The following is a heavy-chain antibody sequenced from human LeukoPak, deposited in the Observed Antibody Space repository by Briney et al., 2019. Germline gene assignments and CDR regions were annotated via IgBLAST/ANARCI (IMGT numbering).Heavy chain of an antibody. CDR1: GFTFRSYE. CDR2: ISSSGSTI. D-gene: IGHD3-3*01. CDR3: AKAPGTILGVVHTIDY. V-gene: IGHV3-48*03. J-gene: IGHJ4*02. Sequence: PGGSLRLSYAASGFTFRSYEMNWVRQAPGKGLEWVSYISSSGSTIYYAHSVKGRFTISRDSAKNSLYLQMNSLRVEDTAIYYCAKAPGTILGVVHTIDYWGQGTLVTVSS.